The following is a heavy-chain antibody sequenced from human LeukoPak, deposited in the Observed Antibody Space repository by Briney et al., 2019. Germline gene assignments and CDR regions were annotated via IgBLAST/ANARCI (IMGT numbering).Heavy chain of an antibody. D-gene: IGHD3-22*01. CDR3: ARELTTFYYDISGYYGHAFDI. CDR1: GFTLRDYA. Sequence: GGSLRLSCAASGFTLRDYAMSWVRQAPGKGLEWVSVISGSGGSLYYADSVKGRFTISRDNSKNTLYLQMNSLRAEDTAVYYCARELTTFYYDISGYYGHAFDIWGQGTMVTVSS. CDR2: ISGSGGSL. J-gene: IGHJ3*02. V-gene: IGHV3-23*01.